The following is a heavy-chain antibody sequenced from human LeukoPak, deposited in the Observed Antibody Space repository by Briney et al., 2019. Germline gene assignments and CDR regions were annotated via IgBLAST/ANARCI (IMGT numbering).Heavy chain of an antibody. CDR3: AKVINSGYYYYFDY. Sequence: GGSLRLSCAGSGFTFCSYAMSWVRQAPGKGLEWVSASSHRSSGTYYVDSVKGRFTISRDNSKNTLYMQMNSLRAEDTAVYYCAKVINSGYYYYFDYWGQGTLVTVSS. CDR2: SSHRSSGT. J-gene: IGHJ4*02. CDR1: GFTFCSYA. V-gene: IGHV3-23*01. D-gene: IGHD3-22*01.